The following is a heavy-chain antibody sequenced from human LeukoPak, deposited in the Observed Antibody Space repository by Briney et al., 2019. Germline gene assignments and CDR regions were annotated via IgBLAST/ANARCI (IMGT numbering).Heavy chain of an antibody. Sequence: ASVKVSCKASGYTFTSYDINWVRQATGQGLEWMGWMNPNSGNTGYAQKFQGRVTMTRNTSISTAYMELSSLRSEDTAVYYCNALPYCSSTSCYGYYYYMDVWGKGTTVTVSS. V-gene: IGHV1-8*01. CDR2: MNPNSGNT. D-gene: IGHD2-2*01. J-gene: IGHJ6*03. CDR1: GYTFTSYD. CDR3: NALPYCSSTSCYGYYYYMDV.